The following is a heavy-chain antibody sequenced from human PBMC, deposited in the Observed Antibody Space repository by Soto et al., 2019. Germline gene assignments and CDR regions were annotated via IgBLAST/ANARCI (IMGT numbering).Heavy chain of an antibody. Sequence: QVQLMQSGAEVKKPGASVKVSCKASGDTFTDYYIHWVRQAPGQGLEWMGTVNPSGGHTTYAQHVLGRVTMTRDTATCTLYMELTSLTSDGTAISCCARGGHVVVVTAALCLWGQGTLVTVSS. CDR3: ARGGHVVVVTAALCL. D-gene: IGHD2-21*02. J-gene: IGHJ4*02. CDR2: VNPSGGHT. V-gene: IGHV1-46*01. CDR1: GDTFTDYY.